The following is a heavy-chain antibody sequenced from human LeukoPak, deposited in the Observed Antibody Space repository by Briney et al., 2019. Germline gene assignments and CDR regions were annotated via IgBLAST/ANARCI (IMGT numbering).Heavy chain of an antibody. Sequence: SETLSLTCTVSGGSISSGCYYWSWIRQHPGRGLEWIAYIYYSGSTYYNPSLKSRVTISVDTSKNQFSLKLSSVTAADTAVYYCARDRGNYYYMDVWGKGTTVTLSS. CDR2: IYYSGST. V-gene: IGHV4-31*03. CDR3: ARDRGNYYYMDV. J-gene: IGHJ6*03. CDR1: GGSISSGCYY.